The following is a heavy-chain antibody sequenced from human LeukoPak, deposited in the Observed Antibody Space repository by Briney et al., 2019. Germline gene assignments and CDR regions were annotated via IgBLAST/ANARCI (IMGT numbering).Heavy chain of an antibody. CDR2: FYHRGTT. Sequence: SETLSLTCAVSGYSISSGHYWGWIRQPPGRGLEWIGSFYHRGTTYYNPSLTSRVTISVDTSKNQFSLKLSSVTAADTAVYYCARTGGCYYGSATYYNPDYWGRGTLVTVSS. D-gene: IGHD3-10*01. CDR3: ARTGGCYYGSATYYNPDY. V-gene: IGHV4-38-2*01. CDR1: GYSISSGHY. J-gene: IGHJ4*02.